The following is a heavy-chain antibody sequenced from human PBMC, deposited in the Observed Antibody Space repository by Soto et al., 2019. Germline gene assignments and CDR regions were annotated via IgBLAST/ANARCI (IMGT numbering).Heavy chain of an antibody. D-gene: IGHD5-18*01. CDR3: AGESSYGYYYYYYGMDV. V-gene: IGHV1-69*13. CDR2: IIPIFGTA. Sequence: AASVKVSCKASGGTFSSYAISWVRQAPGQGLEWMGGIIPIFGTANYAQKFQGRVTITADESTSTAYMELSSLRSEDTAVYYCAGESSYGYYYYYYGMDVWGQGTTVTVSS. J-gene: IGHJ6*02. CDR1: GGTFSSYA.